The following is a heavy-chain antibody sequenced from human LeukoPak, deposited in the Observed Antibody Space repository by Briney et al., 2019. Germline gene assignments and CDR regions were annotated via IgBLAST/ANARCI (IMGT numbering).Heavy chain of an antibody. D-gene: IGHD3-22*01. Sequence: SETLSLTCAVSGGSFSAYYWTWIRQPPGKGLEWIGEINHSGSANYNPSLKSRVTISVDTSKNQFSLKLSSVTAADTAVYYCARHVYYDSSGYYYFDYWGQGTLVTVSS. CDR3: ARHVYYDSSGYYYFDY. V-gene: IGHV4-34*01. CDR1: GGSFSAYY. J-gene: IGHJ4*02. CDR2: INHSGSA.